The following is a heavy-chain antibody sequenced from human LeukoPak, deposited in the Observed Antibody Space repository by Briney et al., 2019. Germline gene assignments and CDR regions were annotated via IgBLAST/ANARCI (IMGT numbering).Heavy chain of an antibody. CDR1: GFTFTTYW. D-gene: IGHD6-13*01. Sequence: GGSLRLSCAASGFTFTTYWMSWVRQAPGKGLEWVANINQDGSEKYYVDSVKGRFTISRDNAKNSLYLQMNSLRAEDTAVYYCAAGTAADFWGQGTLVTVSS. CDR2: INQDGSEK. V-gene: IGHV3-7*05. CDR3: AAGTAADF. J-gene: IGHJ4*02.